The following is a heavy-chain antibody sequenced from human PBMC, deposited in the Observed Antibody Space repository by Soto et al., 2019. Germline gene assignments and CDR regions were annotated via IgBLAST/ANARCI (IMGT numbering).Heavy chain of an antibody. D-gene: IGHD1-7*01. J-gene: IGHJ4*02. V-gene: IGHV3-30*18. Sequence: LSLSCQASGFNFDNYGMHWVRQAPGKGLEWVAVITYDGSFQYYADSVKGRFTISRDNSKSTLSLHLNTLKPEDTAVYHCAKDRVGGTFYTPLAFWGQGTLVTVSS. CDR1: GFNFDNYG. CDR3: AKDRVGGTFYTPLAF. CDR2: ITYDGSFQ.